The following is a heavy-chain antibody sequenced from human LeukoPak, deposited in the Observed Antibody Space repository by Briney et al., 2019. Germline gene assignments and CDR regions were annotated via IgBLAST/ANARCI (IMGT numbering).Heavy chain of an antibody. V-gene: IGHV1-2*02. Sequence: ASVTDSCKASGYTFTDYYMHWVQQAPGQGFEGMGWINPNDGDTNYAQKLQGRVTMTRDTSISTAHMEVSRLRSDDTAVYYCARANFLYCSSTTCLFDYWGQGTLVTVSS. CDR3: ARANFLYCSSTTCLFDY. J-gene: IGHJ4*02. CDR2: INPNDGDT. D-gene: IGHD2-2*01. CDR1: GYTFTDYY.